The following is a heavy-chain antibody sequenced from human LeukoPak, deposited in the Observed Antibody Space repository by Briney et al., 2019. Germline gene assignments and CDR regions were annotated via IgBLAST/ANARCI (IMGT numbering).Heavy chain of an antibody. CDR1: GGSISSYY. Sequence: SETLSLTCTVSGGSISSYYWSWIRQPPGKGLELIGYIYYSGSTNYNPSLKSRVTISVDTSKNQFSLKLSSVTAADTAVYYCARTVLDFWSGYYGDYYYYYMDVWGKGTTVTVSS. J-gene: IGHJ6*03. D-gene: IGHD3-3*01. CDR2: IYYSGST. CDR3: ARTVLDFWSGYYGDYYYYYMDV. V-gene: IGHV4-59*01.